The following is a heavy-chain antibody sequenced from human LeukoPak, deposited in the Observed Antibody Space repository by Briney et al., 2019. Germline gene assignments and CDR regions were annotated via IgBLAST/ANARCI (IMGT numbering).Heavy chain of an antibody. V-gene: IGHV3-23*01. CDR2: ISRSGDST. Sequence: GRSLRLPCTASGFTFSSYGMTWVRQAPGKGLEWVSSISRSGDSTYYADAVKGRFAISRDNSKNTLYLQMNSLRAEDTAVYFCAGPSSGYFDTWGQGTLVTVSS. CDR1: GFTFSSYG. D-gene: IGHD3-22*01. J-gene: IGHJ4*02. CDR3: AGPSSGYFDT.